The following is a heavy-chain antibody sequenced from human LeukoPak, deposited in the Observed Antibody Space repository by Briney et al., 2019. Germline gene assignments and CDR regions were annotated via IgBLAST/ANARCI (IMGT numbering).Heavy chain of an antibody. CDR3: ARGGLQWGMGSFDY. CDR1: GVSISSYY. CDR2: IYYSGST. V-gene: IGHV4-59*01. Sequence: SETLSLTCTVSGVSISSYYWSWIRQPPGKGLEWIGYIYYSGSTNYNPSLKSRVTISVDTSKNQFSLKLSSVTAVDTAVYYCARGGLQWGMGSFDYWGQGTLVTVSS. D-gene: IGHD5-24*01. J-gene: IGHJ4*02.